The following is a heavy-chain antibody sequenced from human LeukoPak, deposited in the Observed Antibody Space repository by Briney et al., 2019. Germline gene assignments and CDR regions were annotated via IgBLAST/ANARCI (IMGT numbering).Heavy chain of an antibody. CDR1: RGSISSYY. Sequence: SETLSLTCIVSRGSISSYYWSWIRQSPGKGLEWIGYVSDRGGTNYNPSLKSRVTISVDTSKNQFSLNLSSVTAADTAVYYCARGSNSVAYWGQGTLVTVSS. D-gene: IGHD4-23*01. V-gene: IGHV4-59*12. J-gene: IGHJ4*02. CDR3: ARGSNSVAY. CDR2: VSDRGGT.